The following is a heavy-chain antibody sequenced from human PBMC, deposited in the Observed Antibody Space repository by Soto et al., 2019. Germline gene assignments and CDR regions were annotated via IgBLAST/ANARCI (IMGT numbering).Heavy chain of an antibody. D-gene: IGHD6-13*01. CDR2: IIPIFGTA. Sequence: ASVKVSCKASGGTFSSYAISWVRQAPGQGLEWMGGIIPIFGTANYAQKFQGRVTITADESTSTAYMELSSLRSEDTAVYYCARDPSPGIAAAGTQQDYWGQGTLVTVSS. CDR1: GGTFSSYA. CDR3: ARDPSPGIAAAGTQQDY. V-gene: IGHV1-69*13. J-gene: IGHJ4*02.